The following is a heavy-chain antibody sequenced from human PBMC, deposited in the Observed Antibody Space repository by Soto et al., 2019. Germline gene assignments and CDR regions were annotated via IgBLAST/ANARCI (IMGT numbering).Heavy chain of an antibody. D-gene: IGHD6-13*01. J-gene: IGHJ3*02. Sequence: QTISLTCDISRDSVSSNSAAWNWIRQSPSRGLEWLGRTYYRSKWYNDYAVSVKSRITINPDTSKNQFSLQLNSVTPEDTAVYYFFIRRIAAAAGAFDICCHGRKVT. CDR3: FIRRIAAAAGAFDI. V-gene: IGHV6-1*01. CDR2: TYYRSKWYN. CDR1: RDSVSSNSAA.